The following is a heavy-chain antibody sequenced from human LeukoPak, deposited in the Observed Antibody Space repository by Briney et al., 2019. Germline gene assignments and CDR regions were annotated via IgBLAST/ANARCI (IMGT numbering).Heavy chain of an antibody. CDR1: GGSISSYY. D-gene: IGHD3-22*01. V-gene: IGHV4-59*01. CDR3: ARVKYYYDSSGYYRDAFDI. J-gene: IGHJ3*02. CDR2: TYYSGST. Sequence: SETLSLTCTVSGGSISSYYWSWIRQPPGKGLEWIGYTYYSGSTNYNPSLKSRVTISVDTSKNQFSLKLSSVTAADTAVYYCARVKYYYDSSGYYRDAFDIWGQGTMVTVSS.